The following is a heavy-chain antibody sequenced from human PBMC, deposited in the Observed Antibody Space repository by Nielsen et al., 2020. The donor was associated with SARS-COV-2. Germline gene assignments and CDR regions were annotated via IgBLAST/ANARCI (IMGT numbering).Heavy chain of an antibody. V-gene: IGHV3-33*01. D-gene: IGHD4-23*01. Sequence: GGSLRLSCAASGFTFSSYGMHWVRQAPDKGLEWVAVIWYVGSNKYYADSVKGRFTISRDNSRNTLYLQMNSLRAEDTAVYYCARDGSTVVTHAFDIWGQGTMVTVSS. CDR2: IWYVGSNK. J-gene: IGHJ3*02. CDR3: ARDGSTVVTHAFDI. CDR1: GFTFSSYG.